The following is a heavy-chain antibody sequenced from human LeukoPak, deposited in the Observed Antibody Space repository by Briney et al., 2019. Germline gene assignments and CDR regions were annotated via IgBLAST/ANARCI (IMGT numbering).Heavy chain of an antibody. CDR2: LSGSGEST. Sequence: GGSLRLSCAASGFTFRSYVLSWVRQAPGKGLEWVSALSGSGESTYYADAVKGRFTTSRDNSKNTVYLQMNGLRVEDTAVYHCAKVTYDYVWGSYENWGQGILVTVSS. CDR3: AKVTYDYVWGSYEN. D-gene: IGHD3-16*01. CDR1: GFTFRSYV. J-gene: IGHJ4*02. V-gene: IGHV3-23*01.